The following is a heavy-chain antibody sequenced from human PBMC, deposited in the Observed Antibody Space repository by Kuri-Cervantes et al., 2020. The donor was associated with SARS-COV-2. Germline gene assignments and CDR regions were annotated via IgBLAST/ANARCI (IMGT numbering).Heavy chain of an antibody. Sequence: SETLSLTCTVTGGSISTYYWSWIRQPPGKGLEWIGYIYYSGSTTYNPSLKSRVTIPVDTSKNQFSLELDSVTAADTAVYYCARESNYSHYYGTEVWGQGTTVTVSS. CDR3: ARESNYSHYYGTEV. J-gene: IGHJ6*02. CDR1: GGSISTYY. V-gene: IGHV4-59*01. CDR2: IYYSGST.